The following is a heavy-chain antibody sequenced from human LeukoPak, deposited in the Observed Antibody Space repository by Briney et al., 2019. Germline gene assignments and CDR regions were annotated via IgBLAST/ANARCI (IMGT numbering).Heavy chain of an antibody. D-gene: IGHD5-24*01. J-gene: IGHJ4*02. Sequence: PGGSLRLFCAASGFTFSDHYMDWVRQAPGKGLEWVGRTGSKANSYTTEYAASVEGRFTISRDDSKNSLYLQMNSLKTEDTAVYYCARVQARWLQPIDYWGQGTLVTVSS. V-gene: IGHV3-72*01. CDR3: ARVQARWLQPIDY. CDR1: GFTFSDHY. CDR2: TGSKANSYTT.